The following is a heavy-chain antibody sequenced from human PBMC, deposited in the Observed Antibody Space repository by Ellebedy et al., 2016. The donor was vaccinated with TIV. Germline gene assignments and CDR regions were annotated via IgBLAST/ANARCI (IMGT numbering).Heavy chain of an antibody. Sequence: AASVKVSCKASGYIFTSNAITWVRQVPGQGLEWVGWIRTSLFDVNTIYAQKFQGRITMSTDISTGTAYMEVRRLSSDDTATYYCARNRGASAWYELDYWGQGSLVIVSS. D-gene: IGHD6-19*01. J-gene: IGHJ4*02. CDR2: IRTSLFDVNT. V-gene: IGHV1-18*01. CDR1: GYIFTSNA. CDR3: ARNRGASAWYELDY.